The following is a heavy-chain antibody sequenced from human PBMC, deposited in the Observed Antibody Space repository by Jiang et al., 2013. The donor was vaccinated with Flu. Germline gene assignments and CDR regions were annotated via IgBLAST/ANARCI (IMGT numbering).Heavy chain of an antibody. CDR3: AADRGPITLDP. D-gene: IGHD3-10*01. Sequence: KVSCKASGFNFTSSAMQWVRQARGQRLEWIGWIVVGTGNTNYAQKFQERVTITRDMSTSTAYMELSSLRSEDTAVYYCAADRGPITLDPWGQGTLVTVSS. V-gene: IGHV1-58*02. CDR2: IVVGTGNT. CDR1: GFNFTSSA. J-gene: IGHJ5*02.